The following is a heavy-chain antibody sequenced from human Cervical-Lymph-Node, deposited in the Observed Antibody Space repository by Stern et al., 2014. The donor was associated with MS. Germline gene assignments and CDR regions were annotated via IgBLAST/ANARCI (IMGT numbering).Heavy chain of an antibody. J-gene: IGHJ4*02. CDR1: RFTFNDYP. D-gene: IGHD6-19*01. V-gene: IGHV3-23*04. CDR2: ISARGSNT. Sequence: EVHLVESGGGLVQPGGSLRLSCAASRFTFNDYPMTWVRQAPGKGLEWVSTISARGSNTYYADSIRGRFAISRDNSKNTLYLQMSSLRAEDTALYYCAKGVRSGWYDCPTYFDYWGQGTLGTVSS. CDR3: AKGVRSGWYDCPTYFDY.